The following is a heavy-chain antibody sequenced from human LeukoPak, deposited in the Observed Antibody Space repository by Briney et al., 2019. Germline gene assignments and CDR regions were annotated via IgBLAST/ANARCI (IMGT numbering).Heavy chain of an antibody. CDR1: GGSFSGYY. V-gene: IGHV4-34*01. J-gene: IGHJ5*02. CDR2: INHSGST. D-gene: IGHD5-24*01. CDR3: ARVGEVRWLQLGGNWFDP. Sequence: SETLSLTCAVYGGSFSGYYWSWIRQPPGKGLEWIGEINHSGSTNYNPSLKSRVTISVDTSKNQFSLKLSSVTAADTAVYYCARVGEVRWLQLGGNWFDPWGQGTLVTVSS.